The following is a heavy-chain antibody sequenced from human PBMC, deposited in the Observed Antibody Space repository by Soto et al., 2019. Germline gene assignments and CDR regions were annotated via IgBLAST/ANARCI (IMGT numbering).Heavy chain of an antibody. CDR3: ARCASSCSLGF. J-gene: IGHJ4*02. Sequence: QVELQESGPGLAKPSQTLSLTCTVSGGSISSGDYYWSWIRQPPGKGLEWIGYIYYSGSNYYNPSLMSRVTISVDTSKNQFSLKLSSVTAADTAGYYCARCASSCSLGFWGQGTLVTVSS. D-gene: IGHD2-15*01. CDR2: IYYSGSN. CDR1: GGSISSGDYY. V-gene: IGHV4-30-4*01.